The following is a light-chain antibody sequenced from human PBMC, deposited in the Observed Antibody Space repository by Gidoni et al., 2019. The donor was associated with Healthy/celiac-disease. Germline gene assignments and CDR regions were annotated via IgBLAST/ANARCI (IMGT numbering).Light chain of an antibody. CDR1: QGISSY. J-gene: IGKJ1*01. Sequence: TGDRVTITCRASQGISSYLAWYQQKPGKAPKLLIYAASTLQSGVPSRFSSSGSGTDFTLTISCLQSEDFATYYCQQYYSYPWTFGQGTKVEIK. CDR3: QQYYSYPWT. V-gene: IGKV1-8*01. CDR2: AAS.